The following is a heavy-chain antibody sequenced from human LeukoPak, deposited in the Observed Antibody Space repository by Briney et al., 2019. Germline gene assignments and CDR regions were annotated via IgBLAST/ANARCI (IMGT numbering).Heavy chain of an antibody. V-gene: IGHV5-51*01. J-gene: IGHJ3*02. Sequence: GESLKISCKGSGYSFTSYWIAWVRQMPGKGLEWMGIMYPGDSDTIYSPSFQGQVTISDDKSISTAYLQWSSLKASDTAMYYCARRTTWLLDAFDIWGQGTMVTVSS. D-gene: IGHD1-7*01. CDR1: GYSFTSYW. CDR2: MYPGDSDT. CDR3: ARRTTWLLDAFDI.